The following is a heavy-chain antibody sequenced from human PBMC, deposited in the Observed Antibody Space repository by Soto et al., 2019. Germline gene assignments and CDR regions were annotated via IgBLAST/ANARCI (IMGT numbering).Heavy chain of an antibody. CDR1: GYTFTSYD. CDR3: AIRPLATIVEGNWFDP. CDR2: MNPNSGNT. Sequence: ASVKVSCKASGYTFTSYDINWVRQATGQGLEYLGWMNPNSGNTAYVQKFQGRVTMTWDTSITTAYMELSSLRSEDTAVYYCAIRPLATIVEGNWFDPWGQGTLVTVSS. J-gene: IGHJ5*02. D-gene: IGHD5-12*01. V-gene: IGHV1-8*01.